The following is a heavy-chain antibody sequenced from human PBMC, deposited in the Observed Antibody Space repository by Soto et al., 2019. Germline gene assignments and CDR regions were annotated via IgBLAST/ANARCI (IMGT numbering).Heavy chain of an antibody. J-gene: IGHJ5*02. CDR2: INHSGST. V-gene: IGHV4-34*01. CDR1: GGSFSCYY. Sequence: PSETLSLTCAVYGGSFSCYYWSWIRQPPGKGLEWIGEINHSGSTNYNPSLKSRVTISVDTSKNQFSLKLSSVTAADTAVYYCARKGRRFSGSAPYNWFDPWGQGTLVTVSS. CDR3: ARKGRRFSGSAPYNWFDP. D-gene: IGHD1-26*01.